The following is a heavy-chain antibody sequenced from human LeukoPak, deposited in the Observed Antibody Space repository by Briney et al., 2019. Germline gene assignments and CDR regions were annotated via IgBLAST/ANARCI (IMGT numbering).Heavy chain of an antibody. J-gene: IGHJ4*01. CDR3: AGRGLSTGWTFDY. D-gene: IGHD6-19*01. CDR1: GGSISTYY. CDR2: IHTSGST. V-gene: IGHV4-4*07. Sequence: SETLSLTCSVSGGSISTYYWSWIRQPAGKGLDWIAQIHTSGSTNFNPSLKSRVSISMDTPNNQFSLMLSSVTAADTAIYYCAGRGLSTGWTFDYWGHGTLVTVSS.